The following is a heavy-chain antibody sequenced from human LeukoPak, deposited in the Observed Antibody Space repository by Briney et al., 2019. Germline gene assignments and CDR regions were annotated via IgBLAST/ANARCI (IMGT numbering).Heavy chain of an antibody. V-gene: IGHV3-30*02. J-gene: IGHJ4*02. D-gene: IGHD2-2*01. CDR2: IRYDETYK. Sequence: GGSLRLSCAASGFTFSNYGMQWVRQAPGEGLQWVAYIRYDETYKSYADSVKGRFTISRDNSRNTLYLQMNSLRAEDTAVYYCARDLRFPKEIGRGSSTSSRGYWGQGTPVTVSS. CDR1: GFTFSNYG. CDR3: ARDLRFPKEIGRGSSTSSRGY.